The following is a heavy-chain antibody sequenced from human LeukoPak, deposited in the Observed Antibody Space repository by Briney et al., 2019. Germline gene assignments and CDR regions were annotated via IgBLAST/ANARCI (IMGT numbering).Heavy chain of an antibody. D-gene: IGHD3-10*01. J-gene: IGHJ4*02. Sequence: PGGSLRLSCTGSGFTFSDYWMTWARQAPGKGLEWVANLRPDGSDKYYVDSVKGRFTISRDNAKKLVYLQMNSLRAEDTAVYYCARGVWGSGSKYLDYWGQGTLVTVSS. CDR1: GFTFSDYW. CDR2: LRPDGSDK. CDR3: ARGVWGSGSKYLDY. V-gene: IGHV3-7*04.